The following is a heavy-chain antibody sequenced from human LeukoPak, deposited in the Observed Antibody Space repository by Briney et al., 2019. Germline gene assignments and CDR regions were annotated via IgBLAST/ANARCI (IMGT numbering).Heavy chain of an antibody. CDR1: GFTFSSYW. D-gene: IGHD4-17*01. CDR3: ARQYGDYDPYYFDY. CDR2: ISSSSSYI. Sequence: GGSLRLSCAASGFTFSSYWMSWVRQAPGKGLEWVSSISSSSSYIYYADSVKGRFTISRDNAKNSLYLQMNSLRAEDTAVYYCARQYGDYDPYYFDYWGQGTLVTVSS. V-gene: IGHV3-21*01. J-gene: IGHJ4*02.